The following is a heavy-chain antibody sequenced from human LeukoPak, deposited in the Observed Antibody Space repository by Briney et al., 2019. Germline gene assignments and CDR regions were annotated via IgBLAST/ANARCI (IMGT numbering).Heavy chain of an antibody. J-gene: IGHJ6*02. V-gene: IGHV4-61*05. D-gene: IGHD2-2*01. CDR1: GGSISSSSYY. Sequence: PSETLSLTCTVSGGSISSSSYYWSWIRQPPGKGLEWIGYIYYSGSTKYNPSLKSRLTISVDTSKNQFSLKLYSVTAADTAVYYCARHQVVAHYNYGMDVWGQGTTVTVSS. CDR2: IYYSGST. CDR3: ARHQVVAHYNYGMDV.